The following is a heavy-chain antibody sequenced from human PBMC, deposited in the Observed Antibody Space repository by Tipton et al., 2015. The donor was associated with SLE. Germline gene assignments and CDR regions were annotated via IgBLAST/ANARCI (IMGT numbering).Heavy chain of an antibody. CDR3: ARIRPGHGDPFDF. J-gene: IGHJ4*02. D-gene: IGHD4-17*01. Sequence: TLSLTCTVSGDSVGPNFWNWIRQPAGKGLGWIGRLYGRGSPTPYKPSLEGRVTVSVDTSQNQVSLKLTSVTAADTAVYYCARIRPGHGDPFDFWGQGTLVTVSS. V-gene: IGHV4-4*07. CDR2: LYGRGSP. CDR1: GDSVGPNF.